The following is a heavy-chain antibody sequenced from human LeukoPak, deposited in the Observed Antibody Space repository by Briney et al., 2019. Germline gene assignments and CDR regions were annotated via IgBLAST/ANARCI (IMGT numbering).Heavy chain of an antibody. CDR3: ARDMKDTAMVTDY. D-gene: IGHD5-18*01. CDR2: ISSSSSYI. Sequence: PGGSLRLSCAASGFTFSSYSMNWVRQAPGKGLEWVSSISSSSSYIYYADSVKGRYTISRDNAKNSLYLQMNSLRAEDTAVYYCARDMKDTAMVTDYWGQGTLVTVSS. CDR1: GFTFSSYS. J-gene: IGHJ4*02. V-gene: IGHV3-21*01.